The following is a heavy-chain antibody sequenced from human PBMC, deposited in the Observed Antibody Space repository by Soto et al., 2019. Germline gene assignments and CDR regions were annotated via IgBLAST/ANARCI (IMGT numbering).Heavy chain of an antibody. J-gene: IGHJ6*02. CDR2: LWFDGSNE. CDR1: GFPFSRYD. D-gene: IGHD3-10*01. CDR3: AKVLYASESFDSEEAPYGMDV. V-gene: IGHV3-33*06. Sequence: QVQLVESGGGVVHPGRSLRLSCAASGFPFSRYDMHWARQAPGKGLEWVAVLWFDGSNEYYADSVQDRFTISRDNSKNTLYLQMDSLRAEDTAVYYCAKVLYASESFDSEEAPYGMDVWGQGTTVTVSS.